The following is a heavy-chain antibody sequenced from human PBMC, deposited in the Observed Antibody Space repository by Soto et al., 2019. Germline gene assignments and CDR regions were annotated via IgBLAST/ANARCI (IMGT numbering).Heavy chain of an antibody. CDR2: RSYAGSDK. CDR3: AKSPIFYCSSPNCYKFYFDF. CDR1: GFTFNTFG. J-gene: IGHJ4*02. Sequence: QEQLVESGGGVVQPGRSLRLSCAASGFTFNTFGMHWVRQAPGKGLASVAVRSYAGSDKYYADSLKGPFIISRDNSKNTLYLQMNSLRAEDTAIYYCAKSPIFYCSSPNCYKFYFDFWGQGALVTVSS. V-gene: IGHV3-30*18. D-gene: IGHD2-2*02.